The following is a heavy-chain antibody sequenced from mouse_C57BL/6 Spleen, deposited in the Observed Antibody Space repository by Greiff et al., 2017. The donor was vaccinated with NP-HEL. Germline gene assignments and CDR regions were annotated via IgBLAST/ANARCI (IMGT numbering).Heavy chain of an antibody. Sequence: DVKLQESGGDLVKPGGSLKLSCAASGFTFSSYGMSWVRQTPDKRLEWVATISSGGSYTYYPDSVKGRFTISRDNAKNTLYLQMSSLKSEDTAMYYCARGDWYFDVWGTGTTVTVSS. CDR3: ARGDWYFDV. CDR2: ISSGGSYT. CDR1: GFTFSSYG. V-gene: IGHV5-6*02. J-gene: IGHJ1*03.